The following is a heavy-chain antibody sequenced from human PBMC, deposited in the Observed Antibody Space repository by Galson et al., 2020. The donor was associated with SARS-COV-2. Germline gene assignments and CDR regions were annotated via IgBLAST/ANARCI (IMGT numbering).Heavy chain of an antibody. CDR2: ISYDGSNK. CDR1: GFTFSSYA. CDR3: ARVGGGGSLRYFDWTPDYGMDV. V-gene: IGHV3-30-3*01. J-gene: IGHJ6*02. D-gene: IGHD3-9*01. Sequence: GGSLRLSCAASGFTFSSYAMHWVRQAPGKGLEWVAVISYDGSNKYYADSVKGRFTISRDNSKNTLYLQMNSLRAEDTAVYYCARVGGGGSLRYFDWTPDYGMDVWGQGTTVTVSS.